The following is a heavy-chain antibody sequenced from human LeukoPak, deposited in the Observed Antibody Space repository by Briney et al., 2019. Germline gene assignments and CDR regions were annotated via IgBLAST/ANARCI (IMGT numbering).Heavy chain of an antibody. V-gene: IGHV3-23*01. J-gene: IGHJ4*02. CDR2: INGAGDNP. CDR1: GFTFSSHG. D-gene: IGHD3-16*01. Sequence: GGSMRLSSGASGFTFSSHGLTWVRQAPGKGLEWVSTINGAGDNPYYAETVKGRITISRDNSKNTLYLQMHSLRAEDTAIYYCAKVSVCYGCYLDYWGQGTLVTVSS. CDR3: AKVSVCYGCYLDY.